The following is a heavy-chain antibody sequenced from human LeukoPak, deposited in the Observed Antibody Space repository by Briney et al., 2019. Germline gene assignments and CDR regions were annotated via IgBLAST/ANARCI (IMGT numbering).Heavy chain of an antibody. J-gene: IGHJ4*02. V-gene: IGHV1-46*01. CDR1: GYTFTSYY. Sequence: ASVKVSCKASGYTFTSYYMHWVRQAPGQGLEWMGIINPRGGSTSYAQKDQGRVTLTRDMSTSTVYMELSSLRSEDTAVYYCARGEWLLTSGCNYWGQGTLVTVSS. CDR3: ARGEWLLTSGCNY. CDR2: INPRGGST. D-gene: IGHD4/OR15-4a*01.